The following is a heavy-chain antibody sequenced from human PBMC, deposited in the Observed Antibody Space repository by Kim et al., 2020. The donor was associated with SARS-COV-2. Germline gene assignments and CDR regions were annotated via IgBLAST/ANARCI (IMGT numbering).Heavy chain of an antibody. CDR3: ATSGSYADAFDI. D-gene: IGHD1-26*01. J-gene: IGHJ3*02. V-gene: IGHV1-3*01. Sequence: KYSQKFQGRVTITRDTAASTAYMGLSSLRSEDTAVYYCATSGSYADAFDIWGQGTMVTVSS.